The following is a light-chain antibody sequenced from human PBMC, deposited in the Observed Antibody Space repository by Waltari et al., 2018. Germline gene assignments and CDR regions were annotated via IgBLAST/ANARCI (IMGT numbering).Light chain of an antibody. Sequence: DIQMTQSPSTLSASVGDRVTITYRASQSINSWLAWYQEKTGKAPKLLIYKSSTLESGVPSRFSGSGSGTEFTLTISSLQPDDFATYYCQQYKSPPWTFGQGTKVEI. V-gene: IGKV1-5*03. CDR1: QSINSW. CDR2: KSS. CDR3: QQYKSPPWT. J-gene: IGKJ1*01.